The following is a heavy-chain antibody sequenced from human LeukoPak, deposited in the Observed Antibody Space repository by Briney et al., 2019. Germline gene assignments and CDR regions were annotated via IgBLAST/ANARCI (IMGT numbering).Heavy chain of an antibody. CDR3: ARRPSYSSGWYLRVFDY. V-gene: IGHV3-30*04. CDR2: IPYDGSNK. D-gene: IGHD6-19*01. CDR1: GFTFSSYA. Sequence: GGSLRLSCAASGFTFSSYAMHWVRQAPGKGLEWVALIPYDGSNKYYADSVKGRFTVSRDNSKNTLYLQMNSLRAEDTAVYYCARRPSYSSGWYLRVFDYWGQGTLVTVSS. J-gene: IGHJ4*02.